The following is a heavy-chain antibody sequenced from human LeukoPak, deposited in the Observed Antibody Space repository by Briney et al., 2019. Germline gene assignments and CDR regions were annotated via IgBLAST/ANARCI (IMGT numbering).Heavy chain of an antibody. Sequence: SETLSLTCTVSGGSISGYYWSWIRQPAGKGLEWIGRIYTSGSTNYNPSLKSRVTMSVDTSKNQFSLKLSSVTAADTAVYYCARDAQLTRVVAATYYYYYYMDVWGKGTTVTVSS. V-gene: IGHV4-4*07. CDR3: ARDAQLTRVVAATYYYYYYMDV. CDR1: GGSISGYY. CDR2: IYTSGST. J-gene: IGHJ6*03. D-gene: IGHD2-15*01.